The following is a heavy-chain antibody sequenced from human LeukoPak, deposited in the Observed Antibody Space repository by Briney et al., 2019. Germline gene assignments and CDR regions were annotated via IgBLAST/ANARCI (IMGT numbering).Heavy chain of an antibody. Sequence: SGGSLRLSCAASGFTVSSDYMSWVRQAPGKGLEWVSSISSSSSSIYYADSVKGRFTISRDNTKNSLYLQMNSLRAEDTAVYYCARASGDIVETATMGSYWGQGTLVTVSS. CDR3: ARASGDIVETATMGSY. CDR2: ISSSSSSI. J-gene: IGHJ4*02. D-gene: IGHD5-18*01. V-gene: IGHV3-21*01. CDR1: GFTVSSDY.